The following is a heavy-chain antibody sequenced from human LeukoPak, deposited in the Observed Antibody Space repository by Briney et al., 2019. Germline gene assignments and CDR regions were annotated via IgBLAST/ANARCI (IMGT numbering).Heavy chain of an antibody. V-gene: IGHV4-59*12. CDR3: ARPSVGRDFWSGYYPKYFQH. CDR1: GGSISSYY. CDR2: IYYSGST. Sequence: SETLSLTCTVSGGSISSYYWSWIRQPPGKGLEWIGYIYYSGSTNYNPSLKSRVTISVDTSKNQFSLKLSSVTAADTAVYYCARPSVGRDFWSGYYPKYFQHWGQGTLVTVSS. D-gene: IGHD3-3*01. J-gene: IGHJ1*01.